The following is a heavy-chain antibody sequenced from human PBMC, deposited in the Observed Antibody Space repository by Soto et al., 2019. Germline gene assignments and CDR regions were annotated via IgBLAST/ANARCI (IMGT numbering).Heavy chain of an antibody. Sequence: ASVKVSCKASGGTFSSYAISWVRQAPGQGLEWMGRIIPILGIANYAQKFQGRVTITADKSTSTTYMELSSLRSKDTAVYYCERVHSGSYNWFDPWGQGTLVTVSS. CDR2: IIPILGIA. CDR3: ERVHSGSYNWFDP. J-gene: IGHJ5*02. CDR1: GGTFSSYA. V-gene: IGHV1-69*04. D-gene: IGHD1-26*01.